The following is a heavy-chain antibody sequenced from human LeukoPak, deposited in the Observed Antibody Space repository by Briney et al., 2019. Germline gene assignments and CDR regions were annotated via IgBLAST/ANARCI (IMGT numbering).Heavy chain of an antibody. V-gene: IGHV4-4*07. D-gene: IGHD4-23*01. Sequence: SETLSLTCTVSGGSISSYYWSWIREPAGKRREWIGRIYASGSTSSIPSLKSRVTVSVDTSKNQFSLKLTSVTAADTAVYYCAREIATSGGNSRALDYWGQGTLVTVSS. CDR3: AREIATSGGNSRALDY. CDR1: GGSISSYY. J-gene: IGHJ4*02. CDR2: IYASGST.